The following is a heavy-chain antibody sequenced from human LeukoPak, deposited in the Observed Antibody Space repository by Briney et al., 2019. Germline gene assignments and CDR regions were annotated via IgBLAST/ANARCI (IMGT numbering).Heavy chain of an antibody. CDR2: ISSSGSTI. V-gene: IGHV3-48*03. CDR3: ARGPYYDTLTGYAHYFDY. Sequence: AGGSLRLSCAASGFTFSSYEMNWVRQAPGKGLEWVSYISSSGSTIYYADSVKGRFTISRDNAKNSLYLQMNSLRAEDTAVYYCARGPYYDTLTGYAHYFDYWGQGTLVTVSS. J-gene: IGHJ4*02. CDR1: GFTFSSYE. D-gene: IGHD3-9*01.